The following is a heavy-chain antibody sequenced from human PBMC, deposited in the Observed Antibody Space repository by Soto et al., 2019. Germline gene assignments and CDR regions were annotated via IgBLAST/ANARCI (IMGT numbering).Heavy chain of an antibody. J-gene: IGHJ6*02. D-gene: IGHD3-22*01. CDR3: ARHRRAHYDSSGPFYCYGMDV. V-gene: IGHV5-10-1*01. CDR1: GYSFTSYW. Sequence: GESLKISCKGSGYSFTSYWISWVRQMPGKGLEWMGRIDPSDSYTNYSPSFQGHVTISADKSISTAYLQWSSLKASDTAMYYCARHRRAHYDSSGPFYCYGMDVWGQGTTVTVSS. CDR2: IDPSDSYT.